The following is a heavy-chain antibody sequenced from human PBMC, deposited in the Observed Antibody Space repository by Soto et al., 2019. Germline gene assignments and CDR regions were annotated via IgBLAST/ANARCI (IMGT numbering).Heavy chain of an antibody. Sequence: PGGSLRLSCAASGLTFSSHAMSWVRQAPGKGLEWVSSIRGTGESTFYADSVKGRFTISRDNSKNMLYLQMNNLRAEDTAVYYCAKDKNWNYLYYYYYYGMDVWGQGTTVTVSS. CDR2: IRGTGEST. V-gene: IGHV3-23*01. CDR1: GLTFSSHA. D-gene: IGHD1-7*01. CDR3: AKDKNWNYLYYYYYYGMDV. J-gene: IGHJ6*02.